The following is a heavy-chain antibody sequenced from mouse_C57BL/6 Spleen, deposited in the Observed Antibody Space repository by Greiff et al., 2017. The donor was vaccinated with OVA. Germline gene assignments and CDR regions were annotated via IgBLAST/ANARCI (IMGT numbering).Heavy chain of an antibody. V-gene: IGHV1-61*01. CDR2: IYPSDSET. CDR3: ARGNYYGSSYEFDY. J-gene: IGHJ2*01. D-gene: IGHD1-1*01. Sequence: VQLQQPGAELVRPGSSVKLSCKASGYTFTSYWMDWVKQRPGQGLEWIGNIYPSDSETHYNQRFKDKATLTVDKSSSTAYMQLSSLTSEDSAVYYCARGNYYGSSYEFDYWGQGTTLTVSS. CDR1: GYTFTSYW.